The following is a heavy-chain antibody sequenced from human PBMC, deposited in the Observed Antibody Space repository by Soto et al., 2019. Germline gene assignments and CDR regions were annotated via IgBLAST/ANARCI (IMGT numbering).Heavy chain of an antibody. V-gene: IGHV4-39*02. CDR1: GGSVSRDRYY. CDR2: ISYGGTT. Sequence: EKLRVRCTGSGGSVSRDRYYWGWIRQPPGKGLEWIGSISYGGTTFSNPSLQNRVVISLDTSKNHFSLKLTSVTAADTAVFYCVRSHGTSWSSNRYAFDTWGRGTMVT. CDR3: VRSHGTSWSSNRYAFDT. D-gene: IGHD4-4*01. J-gene: IGHJ3*02.